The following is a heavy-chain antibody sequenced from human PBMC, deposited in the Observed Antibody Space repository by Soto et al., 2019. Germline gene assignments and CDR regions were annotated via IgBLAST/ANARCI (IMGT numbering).Heavy chain of an antibody. D-gene: IGHD5-12*01. CDR3: ARQVRKSSGWLQFGWYFDL. Sequence: QLLESGPGLVKPSETLSLTCTVSGGSISSSSYYWGWIRQPPGKGLEWIGSIYYSGSTYYNPSLKSRVTISVDTSKNQFSLKLSSVTAADTAVYYCARQVRKSSGWLQFGWYFDLWGRGTLVTVSS. J-gene: IGHJ2*01. CDR1: GGSISSSSYY. CDR2: IYYSGST. V-gene: IGHV4-39*01.